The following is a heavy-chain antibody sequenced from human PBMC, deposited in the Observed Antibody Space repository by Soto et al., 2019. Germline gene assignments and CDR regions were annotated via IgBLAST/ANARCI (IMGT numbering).Heavy chain of an antibody. Sequence: GGSLRLSCAASGSTFSSYAMHWVRQAPGKGLEWVAVISYAGSNKYYADSVKGRFTISRDNSKNTLYLQMNSLRAEDTAVYYCARPFYGDPYYYYYGMDVWGQGTTVTVSS. D-gene: IGHD4-17*01. V-gene: IGHV3-30-3*01. CDR3: ARPFYGDPYYYYYGMDV. CDR2: ISYAGSNK. CDR1: GSTFSSYA. J-gene: IGHJ6*02.